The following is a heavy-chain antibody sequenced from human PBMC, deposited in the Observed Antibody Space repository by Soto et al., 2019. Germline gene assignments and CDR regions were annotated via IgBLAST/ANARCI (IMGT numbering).Heavy chain of an antibody. CDR1: GFSLTTSGVG. J-gene: IGHJ4*02. CDR2: IYWDDDK. D-gene: IGHD5-18*01. CDR3: AHRGYMYGNWDHGYFDY. V-gene: IGHV2-5*02. Sequence: QITLKESGPTRVKPTQTLALTCTFSGFSLTTSGVGVGWIRKTPGKALEWLAVIYWDDDKRYNPSLKNRLTITKDTSKNQVVLITADMDPADTATYFCAHRGYMYGNWDHGYFDYWGQGTLVTVSS.